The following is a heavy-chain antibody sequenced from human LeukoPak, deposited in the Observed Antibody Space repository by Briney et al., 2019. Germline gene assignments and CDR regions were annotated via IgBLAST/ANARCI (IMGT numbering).Heavy chain of an antibody. V-gene: IGHV3-74*01. CDR2: INSDESTT. D-gene: IGHD5-18*01. CDR1: GFTLSGHW. J-gene: IGHJ4*02. CDR3: ARQQDTTNPGY. Sequence: GGSLRLSCVASGFTLSGHWMHWVRQAPGKGLVWVSRINSDESTTVYADSVKGRFTISRDNAKNTLYLQMNSLTAEDTAVYYCARQQDTTNPGYWGQGTLVTVSS.